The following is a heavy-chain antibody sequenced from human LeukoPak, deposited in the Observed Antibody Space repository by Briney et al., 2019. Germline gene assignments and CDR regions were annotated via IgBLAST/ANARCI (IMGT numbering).Heavy chain of an antibody. D-gene: IGHD3-16*02. CDR3: AREIYDYVWGSYRPRYYFDY. J-gene: IGHJ4*02. Sequence: GRSLRLSCAASGFTLSSYGMHWVRQAPGKGLEWVAVIWYDGSNKYYADSVKGRFTISRDNSKNTLYLQMNSLRAEDTAVYYCAREIYDYVWGSYRPRYYFDYWGQGTLVTVSS. CDR1: GFTLSSYG. V-gene: IGHV3-33*01. CDR2: IWYDGSNK.